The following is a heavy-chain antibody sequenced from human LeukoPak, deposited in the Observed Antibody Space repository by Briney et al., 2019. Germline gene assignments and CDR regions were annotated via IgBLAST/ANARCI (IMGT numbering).Heavy chain of an antibody. V-gene: IGHV1-58*02. Sequence: GTSVKVSCKASGFTFTSSAMQWVRQARGQRLEWIGWIVVGSGNTNYAQKFQERVTITRDMSTSTAYMELSSLRSEDTAVYYCAAAQPEYCSSTSCYSDVNYYYMDVWGKGTTVTVSS. J-gene: IGHJ6*03. D-gene: IGHD2-2*02. CDR3: AAAQPEYCSSTSCYSDVNYYYMDV. CDR1: GFTFTSSA. CDR2: IVVGSGNT.